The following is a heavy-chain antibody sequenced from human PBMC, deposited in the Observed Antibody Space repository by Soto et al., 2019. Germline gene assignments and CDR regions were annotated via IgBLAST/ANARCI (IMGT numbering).Heavy chain of an antibody. CDR2: IGHDGDVK. D-gene: IGHD2-15*01. V-gene: IGHV3-30*09. Sequence: QVQLVESGGGVVQPGTSLTLSCEASGFTFSIHSMHWIRQAAGKGLEWVAVIGHDGDVKYYADSVKGRFALSRDNSKNTVFLQMNRLGNADTAVYYCAREVTPVEGPWYFDLWGRGTLVSVSS. CDR3: AREVTPVEGPWYFDL. CDR1: GFTFSIHS. J-gene: IGHJ2*01.